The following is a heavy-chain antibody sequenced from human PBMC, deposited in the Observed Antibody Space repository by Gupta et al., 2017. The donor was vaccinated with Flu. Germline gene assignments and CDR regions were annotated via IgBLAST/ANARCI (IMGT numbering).Heavy chain of an antibody. Sequence: QVQLQESVPGLVKPSETLYLTCTVSGGSISSYYWSWIRQPPGKGLEWIGYIYYSGSTNYNPSLKSRVTISVDTSKNQFSLKLSSVTAADTAVYYCARQTPAGYSSGWYEGGAFDIWGQGTMVTVSS. CDR3: ARQTPAGYSSGWYEGGAFDI. CDR1: GGSISSYY. CDR2: IYYSGST. V-gene: IGHV4-59*08. J-gene: IGHJ3*02. D-gene: IGHD6-19*01.